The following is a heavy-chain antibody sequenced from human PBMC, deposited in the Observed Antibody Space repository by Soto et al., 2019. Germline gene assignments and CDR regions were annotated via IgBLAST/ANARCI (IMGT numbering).Heavy chain of an antibody. CDR3: VRVGMRRYYYGMDV. CDR2: IGTAGDT. Sequence: EVQLVESGGGLVQPGGSLRLSCAASGFTFSSYDMHWVRQATGKGLEWVSAIGTAGDTYYPGSVKGRFTISRENAKNSLYLQMNSLRAGDTAVYYCVRVGMRRYYYGMDVWGQGTTVTVSS. V-gene: IGHV3-13*01. CDR1: GFTFSSYD. J-gene: IGHJ6*02.